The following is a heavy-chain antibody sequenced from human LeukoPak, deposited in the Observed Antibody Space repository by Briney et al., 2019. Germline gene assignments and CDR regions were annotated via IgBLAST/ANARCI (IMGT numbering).Heavy chain of an antibody. CDR1: GFTFSSYG. Sequence: SGGSLRLSCAASGFTFSSYGMHWVRQAPGKGLEWVAVISYDGSNKYYADSVKGRFTISRDNSKNTLYLQMNSLRAEDTAVYYCAKDMDSSAPDYWGQGTLVTVSS. V-gene: IGHV3-30*18. CDR2: ISYDGSNK. D-gene: IGHD3-22*01. J-gene: IGHJ4*02. CDR3: AKDMDSSAPDY.